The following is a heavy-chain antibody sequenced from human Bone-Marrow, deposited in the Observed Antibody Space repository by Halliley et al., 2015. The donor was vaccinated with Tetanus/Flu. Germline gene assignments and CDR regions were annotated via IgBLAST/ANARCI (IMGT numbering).Heavy chain of an antibody. V-gene: IGHV4-28*01. Sequence: GYSFYDGGTDYNPSLKGRVSMSVDPSKNQFSLKLTSVTAGDRAVYFCAGNFWPYGFVWGTFGQWGQGTLVGVSS. CDR3: AGNFWPYGFVWGTFGQ. D-gene: IGHD3-16*01. CDR2: SFYDGGT. J-gene: IGHJ4*02.